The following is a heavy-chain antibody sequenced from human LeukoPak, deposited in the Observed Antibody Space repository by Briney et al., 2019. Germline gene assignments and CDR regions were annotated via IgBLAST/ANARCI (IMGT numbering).Heavy chain of an antibody. V-gene: IGHV4-30-2*01. CDR2: IYHSGST. CDR3: ARGDRYGLDY. D-gene: IGHD5-18*01. J-gene: IGHJ4*02. CDR1: GGSISSGGYS. Sequence: SETLSLTCAVSGGSISSGGYSWSWIRQPPGKGLEWIGYIYHSGSTYYNPSLKSRATISVDRSKNQFSLKLSSVTAADTAVYYCARGDRYGLDYWGQGTLVTVSS.